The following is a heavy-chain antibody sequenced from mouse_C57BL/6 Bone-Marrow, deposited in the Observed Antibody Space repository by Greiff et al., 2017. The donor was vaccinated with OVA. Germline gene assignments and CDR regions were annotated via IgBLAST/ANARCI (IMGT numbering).Heavy chain of an antibody. CDR3: APLLRGGFAY. D-gene: IGHD2-12*01. J-gene: IGHJ3*01. Sequence: VQLQQPGAELVKPGASVKMSCKASGYTFTSYWITWVKQRPGQGLEWIGDIYPGSGSTNYNEKFKGKATLTVDKSSSTAYMQLSSLTSEDSAVYYCAPLLRGGFAYWGQGTLVTVSA. CDR1: GYTFTSYW. V-gene: IGHV1-55*01. CDR2: IYPGSGST.